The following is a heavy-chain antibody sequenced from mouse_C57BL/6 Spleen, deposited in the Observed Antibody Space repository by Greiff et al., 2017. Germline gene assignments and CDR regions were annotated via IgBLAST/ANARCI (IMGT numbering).Heavy chain of an antibody. J-gene: IGHJ4*01. V-gene: IGHV5-17*01. CDR1: GFTFSDYG. Sequence: EVQRVESGGGLVKPGGSLKLSCAASGFTFSDYGMHWVRQAPEKGLEWVAYISSGSSTIYYADTVKGRFTISRDNAKNTLFLQMTSLRSEDTAMYYCARGYYYGSSYDAMDYWGQGTSVTVSS. CDR2: ISSGSSTI. D-gene: IGHD1-1*01. CDR3: ARGYYYGSSYDAMDY.